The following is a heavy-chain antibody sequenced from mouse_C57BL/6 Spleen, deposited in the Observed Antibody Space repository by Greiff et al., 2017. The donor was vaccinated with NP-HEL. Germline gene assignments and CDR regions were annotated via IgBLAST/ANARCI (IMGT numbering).Heavy chain of an antibody. CDR2: ISYDGSN. CDR1: GYSITSGYY. V-gene: IGHV3-6*01. CDR3: ARERDYYAMDY. J-gene: IGHJ4*01. Sequence: EVQLVESGPGLVKPSQSLSLTCSVTGYSITSGYYWNWIRQFPGDNLEWMGYISYDGSNNYNPSLKNRITITRDTSKNQFYLKLNSVTTEDTDTYYCARERDYYAMDYWGQGTSVTVSS.